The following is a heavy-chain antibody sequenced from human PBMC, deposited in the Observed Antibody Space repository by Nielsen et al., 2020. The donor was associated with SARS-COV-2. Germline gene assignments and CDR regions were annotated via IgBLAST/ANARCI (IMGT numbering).Heavy chain of an antibody. V-gene: IGHV3-48*02. J-gene: IGHJ4*02. Sequence: GESLKISCAASGFTFSSYSMNWVRQAPGKGLEWVSYISSSSSTIYYADSVKGRFTISRDNAKNSLYLQMNSLRDEDTAVYYCARKGQQLVGGFDYWGQGTLVTVSS. CDR3: ARKGQQLVGGFDY. CDR1: GFTFSSYS. CDR2: ISSSSSTI. D-gene: IGHD6-6*01.